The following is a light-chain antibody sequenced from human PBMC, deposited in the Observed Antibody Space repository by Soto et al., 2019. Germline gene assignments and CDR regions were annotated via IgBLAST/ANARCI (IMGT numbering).Light chain of an antibody. CDR1: SYNIGNNY. CDR3: GTWDSSLSAYV. V-gene: IGLV1-51*01. CDR2: ENN. Sequence: QCVLTQPPSVSAAPAQKVTISCSERSYNIGNNYVSWYQHLPGTAPKLLLYENNKRPSGIPDRFSGSKSGKSATLGITGLQTGDEADYYCGTWDSSLSAYVFGTGTKV. J-gene: IGLJ1*01.